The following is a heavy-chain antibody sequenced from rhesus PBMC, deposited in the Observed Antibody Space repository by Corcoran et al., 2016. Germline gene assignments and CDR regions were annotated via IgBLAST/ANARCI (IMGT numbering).Heavy chain of an antibody. D-gene: IGHD5-36*02. CDR2: IYGSGRST. J-gene: IGHJ4*01. CDR3: ARFGYSYSYLYFDY. V-gene: IGHV4-169*01. CDR1: GGSISSSY. Sequence: QLQLQESGPGLVKPSETLSVTCAVSGGSISSSYWSCIRQAPGKVLEWIGYIYGSGRSTNSNPGLKSRVTLSVDTSKNQLSLKLSSVTNADTAVYYCARFGYSYSYLYFDYWGQGVLVTVS.